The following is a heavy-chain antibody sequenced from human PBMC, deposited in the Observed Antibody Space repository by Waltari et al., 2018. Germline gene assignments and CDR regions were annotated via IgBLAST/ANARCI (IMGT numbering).Heavy chain of an antibody. J-gene: IGHJ3*02. Sequence: QVQLQQWGAGLLKPSETLSLTCAVYGGSFSGYYWSWIRQPPGKGLEWIGEITHSGSTNDNPSLKSRVTISVDTSKNQFSLKLSSVTAADTAVYYWATSLPSSSWYGGAFDIWGQGTMVTVSS. V-gene: IGHV4-34*01. CDR1: GGSFSGYY. CDR2: ITHSGST. CDR3: ATSLPSSSWYGGAFDI. D-gene: IGHD6-13*01.